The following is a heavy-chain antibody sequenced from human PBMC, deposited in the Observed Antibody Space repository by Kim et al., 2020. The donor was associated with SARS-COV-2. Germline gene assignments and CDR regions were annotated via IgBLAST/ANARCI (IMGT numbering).Heavy chain of an antibody. V-gene: IGHV3-48*02. J-gene: IGHJ4*02. Sequence: SVKGAFTISVDNTKGALFLQMNSLRDEDTAVYYCARDSYGSGSLGDFDYWGQGTLVTVSS. D-gene: IGHD3-10*01. CDR3: ARDSYGSGSLGDFDY.